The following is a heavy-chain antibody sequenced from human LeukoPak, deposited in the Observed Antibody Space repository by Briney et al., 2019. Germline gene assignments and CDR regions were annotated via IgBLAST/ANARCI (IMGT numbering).Heavy chain of an antibody. CDR2: IYSGGST. J-gene: IGHJ4*02. CDR1: GFTVSSNY. D-gene: IGHD6-19*01. Sequence: GGSLRLSCAASGFTVSSNYMSWVRQAPGKGLEWVSVIYSGGSTYYADSVKGRFTISRDNFKNTLYLQMNSLRAEDTAVYYCASYSSGWGAFDYWGQGTLVTVSS. V-gene: IGHV3-53*01. CDR3: ASYSSGWGAFDY.